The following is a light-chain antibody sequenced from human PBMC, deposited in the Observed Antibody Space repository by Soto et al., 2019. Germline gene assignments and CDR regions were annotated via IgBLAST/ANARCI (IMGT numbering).Light chain of an antibody. CDR3: GSWDSSPSAYV. V-gene: IGLV1-51*01. CDR2: DDN. J-gene: IGLJ1*01. CDR1: SSNIGGNS. Sequence: QSVLSQPPSVSAAPGHKVTISCSRSSSNIGGNSVSWYQQLPGTAPKLLIYDDNKRPSAIPDRFSGSKSGTSATLGITGFQTGDEADYYCGSWDSSPSAYVYGTGTKVTV.